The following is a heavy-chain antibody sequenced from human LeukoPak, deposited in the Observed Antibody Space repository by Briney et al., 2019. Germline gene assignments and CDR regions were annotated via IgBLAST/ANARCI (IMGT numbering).Heavy chain of an antibody. CDR1: GFTFSDYY. V-gene: IGHV3-11*01. Sequence: GGSLRLSCAASGFTFSDYYMNWIRQAPGKGLEWVSYISSSGSTIYYADSVKGRFTISRDNAKNSLYLQMNSLRVEDTAVYYCARVSSMLRGPLVIYYFDFWGQGTLVTVSS. J-gene: IGHJ4*02. D-gene: IGHD3-10*01. CDR3: ARVSSMLRGPLVIYYFDF. CDR2: ISSSGSTI.